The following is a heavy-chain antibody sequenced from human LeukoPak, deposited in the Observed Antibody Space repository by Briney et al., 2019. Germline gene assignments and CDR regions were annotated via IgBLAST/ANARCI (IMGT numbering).Heavy chain of an antibody. D-gene: IGHD2-2*01. J-gene: IGHJ4*02. V-gene: IGHV3-21*01. CDR3: ARPHALYYFDY. Sequence: PGGSLRLSCAASGFTFSSYSMNWVRQAPGKGREWVSSISSSSSYIYYADSVKGRFTISRDNAKNSLYLQMNSLRAEDTAVYYCARPHALYYFDYWGQGTLVTVSS. CDR2: ISSSSSYI. CDR1: GFTFSSYS.